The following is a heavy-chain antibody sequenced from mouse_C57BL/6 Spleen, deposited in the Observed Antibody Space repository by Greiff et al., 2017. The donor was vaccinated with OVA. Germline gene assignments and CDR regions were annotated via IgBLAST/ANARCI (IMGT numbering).Heavy chain of an antibody. V-gene: IGHV1-80*01. CDR2: IYPGDGVT. J-gene: IGHJ2*01. CDR3: ARQHSDY. CDR1: GYAFSSYW. Sequence: QVQLKESGAELVKPGASVKISCKASGYAFSSYWMNWVKQRPGKGLEWIGQIYPGDGVTTYNGRFKGKATLTADKSSSTAYMQLSSVTSGDSAVYFCARQHSDYWGQGTTLTVSS.